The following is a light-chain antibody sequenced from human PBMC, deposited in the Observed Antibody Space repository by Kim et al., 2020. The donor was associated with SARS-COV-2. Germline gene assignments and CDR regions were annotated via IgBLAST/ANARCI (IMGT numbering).Light chain of an antibody. J-gene: IGLJ1*01. CDR3: NSRDSSGNHYV. V-gene: IGLV3-19*01. CDR1: SLRSYY. CDR2: GKN. Sequence: ALGQTVGITGQGDSLRSYYASWYQQKPGQAPVLVIYGKNNRPSGIPDRFSGSSSGNTASLTITGAQAEDEADYYCNSRDSSGNHYVFGTGTKVTVL.